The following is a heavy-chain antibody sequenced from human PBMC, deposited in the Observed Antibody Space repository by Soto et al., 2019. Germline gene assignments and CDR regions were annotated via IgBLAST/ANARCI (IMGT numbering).Heavy chain of an antibody. CDR2: ISGGGGST. Sequence: EVQLLESGGGLVQPGGSLRLSCAASGFTFSSYAMSWVRQAPGKGLEWVSAISGGGGSTYYADSVKGRFTISRDNARNSLSLQMRSLRPDDSAVYYCARDGRRPGSRIGADWGQGTLVTVSS. V-gene: IGHV3-23*01. CDR3: ARDGRRPGSRIGAD. D-gene: IGHD3-16*01. CDR1: GFTFSSYA. J-gene: IGHJ4*02.